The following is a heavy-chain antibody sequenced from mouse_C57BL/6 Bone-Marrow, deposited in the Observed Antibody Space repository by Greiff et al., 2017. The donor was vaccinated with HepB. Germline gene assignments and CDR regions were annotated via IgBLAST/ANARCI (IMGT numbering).Heavy chain of an antibody. V-gene: IGHV1-72*01. J-gene: IGHJ1*03. Sequence: QVQLKQPGAELVKPGASVKLSCKASGYTFTSYWMHWVKQRPGRGLEWIGRIDPNSGGTKYNEKFKSKATLTVDKPSSTAYMQLSSLTSEDSAVYYCAYYYGSSYDWYFDVWGTGTTVTVSS. D-gene: IGHD1-1*01. CDR3: AYYYGSSYDWYFDV. CDR1: GYTFTSYW. CDR2: IDPNSGGT.